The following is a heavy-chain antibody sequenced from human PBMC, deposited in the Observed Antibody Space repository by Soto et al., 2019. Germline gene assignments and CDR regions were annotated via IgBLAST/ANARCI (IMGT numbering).Heavy chain of an antibody. D-gene: IGHD3-22*01. CDR1: GDSISSGGYS. CDR3: ARDSLSGYYFDL. CDR2: TYHSGGT. J-gene: IGHJ4*02. Sequence: QLQLQESGSGLVKPSQTLSLTCVVSGDSISSGGYSWNWIRQSPGKGLEWIGHTYHSGGTLYNPSRDSRVTISVDKSKNQLLLRLTSVTAADTAVYYCARDSLSGYYFDLWGQGTLVTVSS. V-gene: IGHV4-30-2*06.